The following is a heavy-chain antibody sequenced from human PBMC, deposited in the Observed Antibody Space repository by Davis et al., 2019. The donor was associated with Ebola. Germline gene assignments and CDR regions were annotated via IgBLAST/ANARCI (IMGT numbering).Heavy chain of an antibody. CDR1: ENSFSSYW. V-gene: IGHV5-51*01. Sequence: GESLKISCKDSENSFSSYWIGWVRQMPGKGLEWMGIIYTGDSDTRYSPSFRGQVTISADKSTRTAYLQWRSLKASDTAMYYCARRAGSSFIAAGYYFDSWGQGTLVTVSS. CDR3: ARRAGSSFIAAGYYFDS. D-gene: IGHD6-13*01. J-gene: IGHJ4*02. CDR2: IYTGDSDT.